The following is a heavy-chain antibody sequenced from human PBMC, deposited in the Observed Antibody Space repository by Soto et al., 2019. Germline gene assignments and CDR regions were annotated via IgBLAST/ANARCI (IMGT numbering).Heavy chain of an antibody. CDR3: ARFYGNAFDV. CDR1: GGSITTSSYN. Sequence: SETLSLTCSVSGGSITTSSYNWDWIRQPPGKGLEWIGTIYYDGSTSYNPSLRSQVTISVDTSKNHFALKVNSVTAADKAVYSCARFYGNAFDVWGRGTVVTVSS. D-gene: IGHD3-10*01. CDR2: IYYDGST. J-gene: IGHJ3*01. V-gene: IGHV4-39*02.